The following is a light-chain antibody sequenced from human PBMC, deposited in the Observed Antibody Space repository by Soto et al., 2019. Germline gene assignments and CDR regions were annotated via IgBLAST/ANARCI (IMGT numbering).Light chain of an antibody. V-gene: IGKV3-20*01. Sequence: EIVLTQSPGTRGLSPGERATLSGRSSQSVSSSYLAWYQQKPGQAHRLLIYGASSRATGIPDRFSGSGSGTDFTLTISSLEPEDFAVYYCQQYGSSPFTFGPGTKGDNK. CDR2: GAS. J-gene: IGKJ3*01. CDR1: QSVSSSY. CDR3: QQYGSSPFT.